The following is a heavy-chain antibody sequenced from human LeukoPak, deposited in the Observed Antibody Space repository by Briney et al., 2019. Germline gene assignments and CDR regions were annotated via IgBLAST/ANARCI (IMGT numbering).Heavy chain of an antibody. CDR3: ATTLYSGSYSDAFDI. Sequence: GASVKVSCKASGYTLTGYYMHWVRQAPGQGLEWMGWINPNSGGTNYAQKFQGRVTMTRDMSTSTVYMELSSLRSEDTAVYYCATTLYSGSYSDAFDIWGQGTMVTVSS. CDR1: GYTLTGYY. CDR2: INPNSGGT. V-gene: IGHV1-2*02. D-gene: IGHD1-26*01. J-gene: IGHJ3*02.